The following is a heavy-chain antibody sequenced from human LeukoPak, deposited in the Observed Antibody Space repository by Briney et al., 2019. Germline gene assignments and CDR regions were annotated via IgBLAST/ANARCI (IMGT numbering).Heavy chain of an antibody. D-gene: IGHD3-22*01. Sequence: GGSLRLSSAASGFTFSGSAMHWVRQASGKGLEWVGRIRSKANSYATAYAASVKGRFTISRDDSKNTAYLQMNSLKTEDTAVYYCTSSGTTYDSSGYYFEYDYWGQGTLVTVSS. CDR1: GFTFSGSA. CDR2: IRSKANSYAT. CDR3: TSSGTTYDSSGYYFEYDY. J-gene: IGHJ4*02. V-gene: IGHV3-73*01.